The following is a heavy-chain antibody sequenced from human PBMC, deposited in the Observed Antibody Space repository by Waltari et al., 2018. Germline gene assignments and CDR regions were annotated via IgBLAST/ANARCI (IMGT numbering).Heavy chain of an antibody. CDR3: MRQRPLFDYYGSKVNPQEIEY. J-gene: IGHJ4*01. D-gene: IGHD3-10*01. CDR2: IFPRDSHT. V-gene: IGHV5-51*01. CDR1: VYISTNYC. Sequence: EVQLAQSGAAVKKPGESLQIAFQASVYISTNYCIGGVSEQPGKGLELVGSIFPRDSHTTYSPSFHGHVIISADKSINTAYLQWTSLQASDTAMYYCMRQRPLFDYYGSKVNPQEIEYWGHGTLVIVSS.